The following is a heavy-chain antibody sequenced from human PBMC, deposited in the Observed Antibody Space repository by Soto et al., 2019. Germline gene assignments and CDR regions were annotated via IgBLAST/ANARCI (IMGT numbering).Heavy chain of an antibody. Sequence: SQTLSLTCAISGDSVSSNSAAWNWIRQSPSRGLEWLGRTYYRSKWYNDYAVSVKSRITINPDTSKNQFSLQLNSVTPEDTAVYYCARDLYIYSSGWPHGPFDIWGQGTMVTVSS. V-gene: IGHV6-1*01. CDR2: TYYRSKWYN. D-gene: IGHD6-19*01. J-gene: IGHJ3*02. CDR1: GDSVSSNSAA. CDR3: ARDLYIYSSGWPHGPFDI.